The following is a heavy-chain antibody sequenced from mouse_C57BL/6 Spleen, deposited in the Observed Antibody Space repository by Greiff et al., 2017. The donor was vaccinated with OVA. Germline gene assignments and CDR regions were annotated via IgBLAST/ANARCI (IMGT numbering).Heavy chain of an antibody. CDR2: IRRKSSNYAT. CDR3: VRELSPPDWYFDV. J-gene: IGHJ1*03. V-gene: IGHV10-3*01. Sequence: EVQVVESGGGLVQPKGSLKLSCAASGFTFNTYAMHWVRQAPGKGLEWVARIRRKSSNYATYYADSVKDRFTISRDDSQSMLYLQMNNLKTEDTAMDDCVRELSPPDWYFDVWGTGTTVTVSS. CDR1: GFTFNTYA.